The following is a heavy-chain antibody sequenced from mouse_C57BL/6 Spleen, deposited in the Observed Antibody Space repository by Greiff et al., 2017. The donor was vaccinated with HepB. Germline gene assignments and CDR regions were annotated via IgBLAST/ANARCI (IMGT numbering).Heavy chain of an antibody. CDR1: GYTFTSYW. J-gene: IGHJ2*01. Sequence: VQLQQPGAELVRPGSSVKLSCKASGYTFTSYWMHWVKQRPIQGLEWIGNIDPSDSETHYNQKFKDKATLTVDKSSSTAYMQLSSLTSEDSAVYDCARQRSTMVDYWGQGTTLTVSS. CDR3: ARQRSTMVDY. V-gene: IGHV1-52*01. CDR2: IDPSDSET. D-gene: IGHD2-1*01.